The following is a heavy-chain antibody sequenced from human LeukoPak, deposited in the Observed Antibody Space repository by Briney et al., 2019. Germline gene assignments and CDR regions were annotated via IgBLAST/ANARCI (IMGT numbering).Heavy chain of an antibody. CDR1: GYTFTGYY. CDR3: ARGAGQGDY. CDR2: INTNTGNP. V-gene: IGHV7-4-1*02. Sequence: ASVKLSCKASGYTFTGYYMHWVRQAPGQGLEWMGWINTNTGNPTYAQGFTGRFVFSLDTSVSTAYLQISSLRAEDTAVYYCARGAGQGDYWGQGTLVTVSS. D-gene: IGHD6-19*01. J-gene: IGHJ4*02.